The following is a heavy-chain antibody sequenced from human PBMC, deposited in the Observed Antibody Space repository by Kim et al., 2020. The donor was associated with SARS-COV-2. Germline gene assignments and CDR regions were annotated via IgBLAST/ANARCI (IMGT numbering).Heavy chain of an antibody. J-gene: IGHJ6*02. V-gene: IGHV4-34*01. Sequence: SETLSLTCAVYGGSFSGYYWSWIRQPPGKGLEWIGEINHSGSTNYNPSLKSRVTISVDTSKNQFSLKLSSVTAADTAVYYCARSPKSKNWNPTYYYYGMDVWGQGTTVTVSS. CDR2: INHSGST. CDR3: ARSPKSKNWNPTYYYYGMDV. D-gene: IGHD1-1*01. CDR1: GGSFSGYY.